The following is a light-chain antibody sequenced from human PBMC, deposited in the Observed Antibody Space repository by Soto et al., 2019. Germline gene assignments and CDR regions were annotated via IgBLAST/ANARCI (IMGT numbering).Light chain of an antibody. CDR3: QQRSNWPPV. Sequence: DIVLTQSPATLSLSPGDRVTLSCRASQTVGRFLSWYQHSPGQGPRLLVYDASNRATGVPARFSGSGSGTDFTLTISSLEPEDFAVYYCQQRSNWPPVFGGGTKVEIK. J-gene: IGKJ4*01. V-gene: IGKV3-11*01. CDR1: QTVGRF. CDR2: DAS.